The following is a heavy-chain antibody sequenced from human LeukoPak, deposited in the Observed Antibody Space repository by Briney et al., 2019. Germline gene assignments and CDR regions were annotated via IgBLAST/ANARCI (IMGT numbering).Heavy chain of an antibody. V-gene: IGHV3-7*01. CDR3: ARGGSVDTASDGDY. D-gene: IGHD5-18*01. CDR1: GFTFSNYW. CDR2: IKQDGSEK. Sequence: GGSLRPSCAASGFTFSNYWMSWVRQAPGKGLEWVANIKQDGSEKYYVDSVKGRFTISRDNAKNSLYLQMNSLRAEDTAVYYCARGGSVDTASDGDYWGQGTLVTVSS. J-gene: IGHJ4*02.